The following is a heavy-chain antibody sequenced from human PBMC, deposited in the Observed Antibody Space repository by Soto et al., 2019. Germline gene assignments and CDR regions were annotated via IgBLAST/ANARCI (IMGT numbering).Heavy chain of an antibody. D-gene: IGHD1-26*01. V-gene: IGHV3-30*18. Sequence: QVQLVDSGGGVVQPGRSLRLSCAASGFTFTTYGMHWVRRAPGKGLEWVAVISYDGSHAYYADSVKGRFTISRDNSKNTLYLQSNSLRAEATAVYYCAKERTYSVASGFDYWGRGTLVTVSS. J-gene: IGHJ4*02. CDR2: ISYDGSHA. CDR1: GFTFTTYG. CDR3: AKERTYSVASGFDY.